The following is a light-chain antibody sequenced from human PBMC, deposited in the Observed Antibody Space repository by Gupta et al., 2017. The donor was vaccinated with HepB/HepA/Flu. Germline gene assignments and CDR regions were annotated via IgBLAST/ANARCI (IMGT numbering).Light chain of an antibody. CDR3: AAWDDSLNCPL. Sequence: QSVLTQPPSASGTPGQRVTISCSGSASNFGSESVTWYRQLPGTSPKLLIYDNHKRHSGVPDRISGSKSGTSASLAISSLQAEDEGFYYCAAWDDSLNCPLFGGGTKLTVL. CDR2: DNH. V-gene: IGLV1-44*01. J-gene: IGLJ2*01. CDR1: ASNFGSES.